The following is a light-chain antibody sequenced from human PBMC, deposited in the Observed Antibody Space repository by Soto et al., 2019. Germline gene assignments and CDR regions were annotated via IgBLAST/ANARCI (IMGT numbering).Light chain of an antibody. J-gene: IGLJ3*02. CDR3: LLSYSDSRRV. V-gene: IGLV7-46*01. Sequence: QAVVTQEPSLTVSPGGTVTLTCGSSTGAVTSGHYPFWFQQKPGQAPRTLIYDTSNKHSWTPARFSASLLGGKAALTLSGAQPEDEAEYYCLLSYSDSRRVFGGGTKLTVL. CDR2: DTS. CDR1: TGAVTSGHY.